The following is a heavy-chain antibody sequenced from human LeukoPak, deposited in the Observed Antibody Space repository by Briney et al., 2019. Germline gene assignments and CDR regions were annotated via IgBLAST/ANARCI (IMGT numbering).Heavy chain of an antibody. J-gene: IGHJ4*02. CDR2: IYYSGST. CDR1: GGSISSSSYY. D-gene: IGHD2-15*01. CDR3: ARLGSRRYFDY. Sequence: SETLSLTCTVSGGSISSSSYYWGWIRQPPGKGLEWIGSIYYSGSTYYNPSLKSRVTISVDTSKNQFSLKLSSVIAADTAVYYCARLGSRRYFDYWGQGTLVTVSS. V-gene: IGHV4-39*01.